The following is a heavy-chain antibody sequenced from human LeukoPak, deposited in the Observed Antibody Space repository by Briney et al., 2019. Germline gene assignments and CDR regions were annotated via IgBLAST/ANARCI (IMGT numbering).Heavy chain of an antibody. Sequence: GGSLRLSCAASGFTFSSYWMSWVRQAPGKGLEWVANIKQDGSEKYYVDSVKGRFTISRDNAKNSLYLQMNSLRAEDTAVYYCASSSDCSSTSCYEFDPWGQGTLVTVSS. V-gene: IGHV3-7*01. D-gene: IGHD2-2*01. J-gene: IGHJ5*02. CDR1: GFTFSSYW. CDR3: ASSSDCSSTSCYEFDP. CDR2: IKQDGSEK.